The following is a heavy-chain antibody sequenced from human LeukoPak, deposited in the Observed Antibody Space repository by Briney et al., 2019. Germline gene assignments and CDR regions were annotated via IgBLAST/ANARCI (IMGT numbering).Heavy chain of an antibody. CDR1: GGTFSSYA. J-gene: IGHJ3*02. CDR3: AGDTEIVGATTRYHAFDI. CDR2: IIPIFGTA. V-gene: IGHV1-69*05. Sequence: ASVKVSCKASGGTFSSYAISWVRQAPGQGLEWMGRIIPIFGTANYAQKFQGRVTITTDESTSTAYMELSSLRSEDTAVYYCAGDTEIVGATTRYHAFDIWGQGTMVTVSS. D-gene: IGHD1-26*01.